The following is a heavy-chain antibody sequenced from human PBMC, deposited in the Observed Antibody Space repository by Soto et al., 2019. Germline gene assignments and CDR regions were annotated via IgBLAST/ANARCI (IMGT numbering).Heavy chain of an antibody. CDR2: IYSGGST. CDR3: ARAGTSMDPSDY. V-gene: IGHV3-53*01. Sequence: GGSLRLSCAASGFTVSSNYMSWVRQAPGKGLEWVSVIYSGGSTYYADSVKGRFTISRDNSKNTLYLQMNSLRAEDTAVYYCARAGTSMDPSDYWGQGTLVTVSS. J-gene: IGHJ4*02. D-gene: IGHD5-18*01. CDR1: GFTVSSNY.